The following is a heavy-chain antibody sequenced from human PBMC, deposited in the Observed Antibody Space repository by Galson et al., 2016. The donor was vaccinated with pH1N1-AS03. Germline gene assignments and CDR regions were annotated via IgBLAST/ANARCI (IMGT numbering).Heavy chain of an antibody. V-gene: IGHV1-2*06. CDR2: INPNSGGT. J-gene: IGHJ3*01. CDR1: GYTFTDYY. CDR3: VRGSPHSSSTNYAFAF. Sequence: VKVSCKASGYTFTDYYIHWVRQAPGQGLEWMGRINPNSGGTNYAQEFQGRVTMTRDASISTTYMELSSLRSDDTAVYYCVRGSPHSSSTNYAFAFWGRGTVVTVSS. D-gene: IGHD6-13*01.